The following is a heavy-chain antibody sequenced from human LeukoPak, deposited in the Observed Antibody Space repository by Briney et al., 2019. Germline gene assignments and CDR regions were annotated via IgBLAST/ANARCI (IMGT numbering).Heavy chain of an antibody. V-gene: IGHV4-34*01. CDR1: GGSFSGYY. CDR2: INHSGST. CDR3: ARERSGTTERPSGDFDY. J-gene: IGHJ4*02. Sequence: SETLSLTCAVYGGSFSGYYWSWIRQPPGKGLEWIGEINHSGSTNYNPSLKSRVTISVDTSKNQFSLKLSSVTAADTAVYYCARERSGTTERPSGDFDYWGQGTLVTVSS. D-gene: IGHD1/OR15-1a*01.